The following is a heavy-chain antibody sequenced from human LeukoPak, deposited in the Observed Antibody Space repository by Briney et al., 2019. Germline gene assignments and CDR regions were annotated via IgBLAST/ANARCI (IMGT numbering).Heavy chain of an antibody. CDR2: ISGSGGST. CDR3: AKGILVAARVLGEAYYFDY. J-gene: IGHJ4*02. D-gene: IGHD2-2*01. CDR1: GSTFSSYA. Sequence: PGGSLRLSCAASGSTFSSYAMSWVRQAPGKGLEWVSAISGSGGSTYYADSVKGRFTISRDNSKNTLYLQMNSLRAEDTAVYYCAKGILVAARVLGEAYYFDYWGQGTLVTVSS. V-gene: IGHV3-23*01.